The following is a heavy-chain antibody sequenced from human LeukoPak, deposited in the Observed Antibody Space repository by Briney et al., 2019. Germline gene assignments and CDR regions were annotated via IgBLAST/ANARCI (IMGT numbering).Heavy chain of an antibody. CDR1: GFAFSGYA. CDR3: SRGGYCSGGTCYVGDH. V-gene: IGHV3-48*01. CDR2: IGFDQTTI. D-gene: IGHD2-15*01. J-gene: IGHJ4*02. Sequence: GGSLRLSCEASGFAFSGYAMNWVRQAPGKGLEWLSHIGFDQTTIYYADSVKGRFTISRDNAKNSLYLQMNILRAEDTAIYYCSRGGYCSGGTCYVGDHWGQGSLVIVPS.